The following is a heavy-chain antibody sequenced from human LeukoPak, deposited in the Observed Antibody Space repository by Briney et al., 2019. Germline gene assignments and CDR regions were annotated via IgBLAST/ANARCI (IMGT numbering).Heavy chain of an antibody. CDR2: ISWNSGSI. Sequence: GRSLRLSCAASGFTFDDYAMHWVRHAPGKGLEWVSGISWNSGSIGYADSVKGRFTISRDNAKNSLYLQMNSLRAEDMALYYCAKGRMVRASLSYFDYWGQGTLVTVSS. V-gene: IGHV3-9*03. D-gene: IGHD3-10*01. J-gene: IGHJ4*02. CDR3: AKGRMVRASLSYFDY. CDR1: GFTFDDYA.